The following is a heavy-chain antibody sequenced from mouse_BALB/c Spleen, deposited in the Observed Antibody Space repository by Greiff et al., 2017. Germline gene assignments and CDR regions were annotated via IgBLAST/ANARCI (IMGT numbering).Heavy chain of an antibody. CDR2: IFPGDGST. J-gene: IGHJ2*01. V-gene: IGHV1S56*01. Sequence: QVQLQQSGAELVKPGASVKLSCKASGYTFTSYDINWVRQRPEQGLKWIGWIFPGDGSTKYNEKFKGKATLTTDKSSSTAYMQLSRLTSEDSAVYFCARGNYGNYVDFDYWGQGTTLTVSS. CDR1: GYTFTSYD. CDR3: ARGNYGNYVDFDY. D-gene: IGHD2-1*01.